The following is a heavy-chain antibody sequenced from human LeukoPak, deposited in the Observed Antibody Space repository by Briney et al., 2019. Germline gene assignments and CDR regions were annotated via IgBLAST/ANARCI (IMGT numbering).Heavy chain of an antibody. Sequence: SETLSLTCTVSGGSISSSSYYWGWIRQPPGKGLEWIGSIYYSGSTYYNPSLKSRVTISVDTSKNQFSLKLSSVTAADTAVYYCARVLRRGQGWFDPWGQGTLVTVSS. CDR3: ARVLRRGQGWFDP. CDR1: GGSISSSSYY. D-gene: IGHD4-17*01. CDR2: IYYSGST. J-gene: IGHJ5*02. V-gene: IGHV4-39*07.